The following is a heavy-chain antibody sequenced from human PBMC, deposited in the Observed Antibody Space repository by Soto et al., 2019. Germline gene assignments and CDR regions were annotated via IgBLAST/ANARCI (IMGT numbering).Heavy chain of an antibody. J-gene: IGHJ4*02. CDR3: ARGGEYFDY. D-gene: IGHD3-16*01. Sequence: QVQLVESGGGVVQPGRSLRLSCAASGFTFSSYAMHWVRQAPGKGLEWVAVISYDGSNKYYADSVKGRFTISRDNSKNTLYLQMNSLRAADTAVYYCARGGEYFDYWGQGTLVTVSS. V-gene: IGHV3-30-3*01. CDR2: ISYDGSNK. CDR1: GFTFSSYA.